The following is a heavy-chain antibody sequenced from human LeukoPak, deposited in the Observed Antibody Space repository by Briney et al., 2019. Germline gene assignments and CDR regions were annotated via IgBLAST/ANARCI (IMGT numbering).Heavy chain of an antibody. Sequence: GGSLRLSCAASGVTFSSYAMSWVRQAPGKGLEWVSAISGSGGSTYYADSVKGRFTISRDNSKNTLYLQMNSLRAEDTAVYYCAKHWSLYSSTFDYWGQGTLVTVSS. CDR3: AKHWSLYSSTFDY. D-gene: IGHD6-13*01. V-gene: IGHV3-23*01. CDR1: GVTFSSYA. CDR2: ISGSGGST. J-gene: IGHJ4*02.